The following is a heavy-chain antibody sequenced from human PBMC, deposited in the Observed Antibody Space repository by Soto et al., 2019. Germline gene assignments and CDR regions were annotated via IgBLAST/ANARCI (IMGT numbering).Heavy chain of an antibody. V-gene: IGHV4-30-4*01. CDR2: TYYSGYT. CDR1: GDAFSSGDYK. J-gene: IGHJ4*02. CDR3: ARSGDYVAFES. D-gene: IGHD4-17*01. Sequence: QVQLQESGPGLVKPSQTLSLTCTVSGDAFSSGDYKWSWIRQPPGKGLEWIGYTYYSGYTYNNPFLKSRITMSVATSKNQFSLKLSSVTAADTAVYYCARSGDYVAFESWCQGTLVTVSS.